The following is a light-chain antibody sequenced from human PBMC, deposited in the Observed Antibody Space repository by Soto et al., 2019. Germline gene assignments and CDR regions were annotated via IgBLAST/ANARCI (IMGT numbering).Light chain of an antibody. V-gene: IGKV3-11*01. CDR1: QGVSRY. J-gene: IGKJ2*01. Sequence: EIVLTQSPATLSLSPGEKATLSCRASQGVSRYLAWYQQKPGQAPRLLIYDAVNRATGIPARFSGSGSGTDFPLTISSLEPEDFAVYYCQQRSNWPLVTFGQGTKLEIK. CDR3: QQRSNWPLVT. CDR2: DAV.